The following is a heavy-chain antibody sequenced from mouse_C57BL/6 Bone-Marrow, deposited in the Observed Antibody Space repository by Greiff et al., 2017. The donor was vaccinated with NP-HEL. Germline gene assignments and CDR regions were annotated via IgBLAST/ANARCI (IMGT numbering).Heavy chain of an antibody. CDR3: ARLGRRGFAY. CDR1: GYTFTDYN. J-gene: IGHJ3*01. Sequence: EVQGVESGPELVKPGASVKIPCKASGYTFTDYNMDWVKQSHGKSLEWIGDINPNNGGTIYNQKFKGKATLTVDKSSSTAYMELRSLTSEDTAVYYCARLGRRGFAYWGQGTLVTVSA. CDR2: INPNNGGT. V-gene: IGHV1-18*01. D-gene: IGHD4-1*01.